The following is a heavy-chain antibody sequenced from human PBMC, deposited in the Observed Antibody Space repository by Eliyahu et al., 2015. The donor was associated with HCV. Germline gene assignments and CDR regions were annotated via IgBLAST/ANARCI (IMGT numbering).Heavy chain of an antibody. CDR3: AKVLVPSGYDYGDYYYYGMDV. CDR2: ISWNXGSI. J-gene: IGHJ6*02. D-gene: IGHD5-12*01. V-gene: IGHV3-9*01. Sequence: EVQLVESGGGLVQPGRSLRLSCAASGFTXDDYAMXWVXQAPGKGLEWVSGISWNXGSIGYADSVKGRFTISRDNAXNSLYLQMNSLRAEDTALYYCAKVLVPSGYDYGDYYYYGMDVWGQGTTVTVSS. CDR1: GFTXDDYA.